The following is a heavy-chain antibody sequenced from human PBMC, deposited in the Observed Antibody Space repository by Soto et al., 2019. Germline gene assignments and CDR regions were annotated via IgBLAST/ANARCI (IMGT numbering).Heavy chain of an antibody. CDR1: GFTFSNYH. CDR3: AREGCGSFCNAPYYFDS. CDR2: ISASSGTI. J-gene: IGHJ4*02. D-gene: IGHD2-21*01. Sequence: EVHLVESGGGLVQPGGSLRLSCAASGFTFSNYHMSWIRQAPGKGLEWVSYISASSGTIYYADSVRGRVTISRDNANNSLYLQMNSLRADDTAVYYCAREGCGSFCNAPYYFDSWGQGTLVTVSS. V-gene: IGHV3-48*01.